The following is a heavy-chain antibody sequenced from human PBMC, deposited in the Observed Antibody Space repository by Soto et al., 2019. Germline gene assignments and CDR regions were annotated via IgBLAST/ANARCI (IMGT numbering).Heavy chain of an antibody. V-gene: IGHV5-10-1*01. CDR1: GYSFTSYW. Sequence: GESLKISCKGSGYSFTSYWINWVRQMPGKGLEWVGKIDPSDSSTTYSPSFQGHVTIPADKSITTAYLQWSSLKASDTAMYYCARLGHDYSNSGMDVWGQGTTVTVSS. CDR2: IDPSDSST. CDR3: ARLGHDYSNSGMDV. J-gene: IGHJ6*02. D-gene: IGHD4-4*01.